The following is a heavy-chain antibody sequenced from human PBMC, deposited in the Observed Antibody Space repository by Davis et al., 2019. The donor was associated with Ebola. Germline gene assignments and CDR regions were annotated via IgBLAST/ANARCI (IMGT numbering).Heavy chain of an antibody. D-gene: IGHD6-25*01. Sequence: GESLKISCAASGFTFSSYAMHWVRQAPGKGLEWVAVISYDGSNKYYADSVKGRFTISRDNSKNTLYLQMNSLRAEDTAVYYCARHAAPYGMDVWGQGTTVTVSS. CDR1: GFTFSSYA. CDR3: ARHAAPYGMDV. V-gene: IGHV3-30-3*01. CDR2: ISYDGSNK. J-gene: IGHJ6*02.